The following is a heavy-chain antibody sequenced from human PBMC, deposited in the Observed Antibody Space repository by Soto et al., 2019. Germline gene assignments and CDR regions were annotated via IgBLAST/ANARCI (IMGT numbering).Heavy chain of an antibody. V-gene: IGHV3-30*18. D-gene: IGHD1-1*01. CDR3: AKETGAQLEPTHYYYYYMDV. CDR1: GFTFSSYG. Sequence: GGSLRLSCAASGFTFSSYGMHWVRQAPGKGLEWVAVISYDGSNKYYADSVKGRFTISRDNSKNTLYLQMNSLRAEDTAVYYCAKETGAQLEPTHYYYYYMDVWGKGTTVTVSS. CDR2: ISYDGSNK. J-gene: IGHJ6*03.